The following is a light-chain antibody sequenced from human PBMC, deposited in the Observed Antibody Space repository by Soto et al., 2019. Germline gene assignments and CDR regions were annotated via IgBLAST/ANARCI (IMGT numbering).Light chain of an antibody. CDR1: QGISYF. V-gene: IGKV1-27*01. Sequence: DIQMTRSPSSLSASVGDRVTITCRASQGISYFLAWYQQRPGKVPKLLIYAASTLQAGVPSRFSGSGSGTDFTLTISSLQPEDVATYYCQKYNSVPLTFGGGTKVEIK. J-gene: IGKJ4*01. CDR3: QKYNSVPLT. CDR2: AAS.